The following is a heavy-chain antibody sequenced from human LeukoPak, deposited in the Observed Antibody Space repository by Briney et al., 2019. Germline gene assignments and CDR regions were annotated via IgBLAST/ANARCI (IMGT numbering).Heavy chain of an antibody. CDR1: GGSISSSSYY. Sequence: PSETLSLTCTVSGGSISSSSYYWGWTRQPPGKGLEWIGSIYYSGSTYYNPSLKSRVTISVDTSKNQFSLKLSSVTAADTAVYYCAGAVVVPAAIYYWGQGTLVTVSS. J-gene: IGHJ4*02. CDR3: AGAVVVPAAIYY. CDR2: IYYSGST. D-gene: IGHD2-2*01. V-gene: IGHV4-39*01.